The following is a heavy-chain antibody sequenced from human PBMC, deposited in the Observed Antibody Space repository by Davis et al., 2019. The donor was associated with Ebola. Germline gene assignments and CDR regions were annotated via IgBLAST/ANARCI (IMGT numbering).Heavy chain of an antibody. CDR2: IYYSGST. V-gene: IGHV4-59*01. CDR1: GGSISSYY. CDR3: ARLAAYSSSSFDY. J-gene: IGHJ4*02. Sequence: SETLSLTCTVSGGSISSYYWSWIRQPPGKGLEWTGYIYYSGSTNYNPSLKSRVTISVDTSKNQFSLKLSSVTAADTAVYYCARLAAYSSSSFDYWGQGTLVTVSS. D-gene: IGHD6-6*01.